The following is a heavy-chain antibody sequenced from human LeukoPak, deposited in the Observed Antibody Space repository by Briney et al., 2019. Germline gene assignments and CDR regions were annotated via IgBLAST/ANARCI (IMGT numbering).Heavy chain of an antibody. CDR3: AGELLGLSFDY. D-gene: IGHD3-10*01. CDR1: GFTFSSYW. CDR2: INSDGSST. J-gene: IGHJ4*02. V-gene: IGHV3-74*01. Sequence: GGSLRLSCAASGFTFSSYWMHWVRQAPGKGLVWVSRINSDGSSTSYADSVKGRFTISRDNAKNSLYLQMNSLRAEDTAVYYCAGELLGLSFDYWGQGTLVTVSS.